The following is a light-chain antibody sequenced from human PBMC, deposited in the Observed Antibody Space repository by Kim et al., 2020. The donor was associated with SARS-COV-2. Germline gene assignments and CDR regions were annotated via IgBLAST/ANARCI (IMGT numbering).Light chain of an antibody. Sequence: PPSISCRSSHSLLHSNGYTYVHWYLQKPGQSPQLLIYLGSNRASGVPDRFSGSGSGTDFTLKINKMEAEDVGVYYCMQALQTPPTFGGGTKVDIK. J-gene: IGKJ4*01. CDR2: LGS. CDR1: HSLLHSNGYTY. CDR3: MQALQTPPT. V-gene: IGKV2-28*01.